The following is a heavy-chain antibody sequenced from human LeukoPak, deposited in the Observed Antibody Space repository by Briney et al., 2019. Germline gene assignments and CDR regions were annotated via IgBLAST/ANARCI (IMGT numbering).Heavy chain of an antibody. CDR3: ARGGYYDSSGYLGYYYYYMDV. D-gene: IGHD3-22*01. Sequence: SETLSLTCTGSGGSISSYYWSWIRRPAGKGLEWIGRIYTSGSTNYNPSLKSRVTMSVDTSKNQFSLKLSSVTAADTAVYYCARGGYYDSSGYLGYYYYYMDVWGKGTTVTISS. CDR2: IYTSGST. J-gene: IGHJ6*03. CDR1: GGSISSYY. V-gene: IGHV4-4*07.